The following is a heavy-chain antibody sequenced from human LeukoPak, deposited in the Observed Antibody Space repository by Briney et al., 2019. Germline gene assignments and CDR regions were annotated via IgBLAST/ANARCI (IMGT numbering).Heavy chain of an antibody. CDR3: ARGRQVDTAMVGRNWFDP. CDR1: GYSISSNYY. Sequence: SETLSLTCAVSGYSISSNYYWGWIRQPPGKGLEWIGSISQSGSTYYSLSLRSRVTISIDTSKNQFSLNLSSVTAADTAVYYCARGRQVDTAMVGRNWFDPWGQGTLVTVSS. D-gene: IGHD5-18*01. J-gene: IGHJ5*02. CDR2: ISQSGST. V-gene: IGHV4-38-2*01.